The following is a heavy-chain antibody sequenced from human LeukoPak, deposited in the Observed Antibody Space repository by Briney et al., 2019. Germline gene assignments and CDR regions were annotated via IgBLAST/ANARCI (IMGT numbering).Heavy chain of an antibody. J-gene: IGHJ5*02. CDR3: GRGDKTFDP. CDR1: GYTFTGYY. CDR2: IKTNSGDT. V-gene: IGHV1-2*02. Sequence: ASVKVSCEASGYTFTGYYIHWVRQAPGQGLEWMGCIKTNSGDTNYAQKFQGRLTMTRDTSISTAYMELSSLRSDDTAVYYCGRGDKTFDPWGQGTLVTVSS.